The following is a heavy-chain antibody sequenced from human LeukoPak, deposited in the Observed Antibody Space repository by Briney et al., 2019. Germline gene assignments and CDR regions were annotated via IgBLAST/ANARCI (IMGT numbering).Heavy chain of an antibody. Sequence: GASVKVSCKASGGTFSSYAISWVRQAPGQGLEWMGRIIPILGIANYAQKFQGRVTITADKSTSTAYMELSSLRSEDTAVYYCARAFTYSSSWYWFDPWGQGTLVTVSS. CDR2: IIPILGIA. J-gene: IGHJ5*02. CDR1: GGTFSSYA. D-gene: IGHD6-13*01. CDR3: ARAFTYSSSWYWFDP. V-gene: IGHV1-69*04.